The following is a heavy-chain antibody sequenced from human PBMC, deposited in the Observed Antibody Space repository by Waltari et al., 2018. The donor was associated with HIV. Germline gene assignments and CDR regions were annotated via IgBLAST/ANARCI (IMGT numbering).Heavy chain of an antibody. D-gene: IGHD1-1*01. CDR2: IYYSGTT. J-gene: IGHJ4*02. CDR1: GVTISSSHHF. CDR3: ARHPTTGAHFFDS. Sequence: LRLQESGPGLVKSSETLSLNCNVSGVTISSSHHFWGWVRQAPGRNMEWISTIYYSGTTYSNPSFKSRVSISIDVSKNVVSLILRSVTAADTGLYFCARHPTTGAHFFDSWGQGTLVTVSS. V-gene: IGHV4-39*02.